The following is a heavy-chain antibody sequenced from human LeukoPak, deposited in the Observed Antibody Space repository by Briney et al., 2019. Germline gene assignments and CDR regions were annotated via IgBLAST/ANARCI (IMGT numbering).Heavy chain of an antibody. J-gene: IGHJ4*02. CDR2: IWYDGRNK. D-gene: IGHD6-6*01. CDR3: ARVRIAARYYFDY. CDR1: GFTFSNYG. V-gene: IGHV3-33*01. Sequence: PGGSLRLSCAASGFTFSNYGMHWVRQAPGKGLEWVAVIWYDGRNKYYVDSVKGRFTISRDNSKNTLYLQMNSLRAEDTAVYYCARVRIAARYYFDYWGQGTLVTVSS.